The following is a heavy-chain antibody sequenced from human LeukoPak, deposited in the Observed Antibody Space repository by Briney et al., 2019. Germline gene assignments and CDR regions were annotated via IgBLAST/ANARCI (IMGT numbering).Heavy chain of an antibody. V-gene: IGHV3-21*06. Sequence: GGSLRLSCAASGFTFSSYSMNWVRQAPGKGLEWVSSISSSSSYIYYADSVKGRFTISRDNAKNSLYLQMNSLRAEDTAVYYCARGSEWELLSCDYWGQGTLVTVSS. D-gene: IGHD1-26*01. J-gene: IGHJ4*02. CDR3: ARGSEWELLSCDY. CDR1: GFTFSSYS. CDR2: ISSSSSYI.